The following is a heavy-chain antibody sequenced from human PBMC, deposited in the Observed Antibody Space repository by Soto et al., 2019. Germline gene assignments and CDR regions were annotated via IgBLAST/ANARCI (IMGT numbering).Heavy chain of an antibody. CDR2: TTPESGAT. CDR3: GRGRSGQIVVFYSASGDPVADS. Sequence: ALGKVCCKASGYTFTGHYSHWVRQAPEQGPERMRETTPESGATRYAQKFQGSATMTMDMSITTVYMELTNLRPEDTAVYYCGRGRSGQIVVFYSASGDPVADS. D-gene: IGHD1-26*01. J-gene: IGHJ5*01. CDR1: GYTFTGHY. V-gene: IGHV1-2*02.